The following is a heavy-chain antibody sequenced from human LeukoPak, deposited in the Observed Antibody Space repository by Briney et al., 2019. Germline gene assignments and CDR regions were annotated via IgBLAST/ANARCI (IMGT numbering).Heavy chain of an antibody. CDR3: ARTYYYGSGTSDDAFDI. D-gene: IGHD3-10*01. V-gene: IGHV4-34*01. CDR2: INHSGST. Sequence: SSETLSLTCAVYGGSFSGYYWSWIRQPPGKGLEWIGEINHSGSTNYNPSLKSRVTISVDTSKNQFSLNLSSVTAADTAVYYCARTYYYGSGTSDDAFDIWGHGTMVTVSS. J-gene: IGHJ3*02. CDR1: GGSFSGYY.